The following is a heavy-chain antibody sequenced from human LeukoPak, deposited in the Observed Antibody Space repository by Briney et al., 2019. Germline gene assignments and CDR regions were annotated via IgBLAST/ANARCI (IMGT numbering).Heavy chain of an antibody. CDR2: INTDGSST. D-gene: IGHD1-26*01. CDR1: GFPFSSYW. V-gene: IGHV3-74*01. Sequence: GGSLRLPCTVSGFPFSSYWMHWVRQAPGKGLVWVSRINTDGSSTSYADSVKGRFTISRDNAKNTLYLQMNSLRAEDTAVYYCARLYSGRYYFDYWGQGTLVTVSS. CDR3: ARLYSGRYYFDY. J-gene: IGHJ4*02.